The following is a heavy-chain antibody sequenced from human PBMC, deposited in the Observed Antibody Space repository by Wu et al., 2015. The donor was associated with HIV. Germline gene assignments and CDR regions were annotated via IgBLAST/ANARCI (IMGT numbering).Heavy chain of an antibody. V-gene: IGHV1-69*13. CDR1: EAPSAPML. CDR2: IVPLFDAP. Sequence: QVQLVQSGAEVKEAWVLSEGSPARLLEAPSAPMLSTGCDRPLDKGLSGWGRIVPLFDAPNYAQRFHDRLAITADGSTTTAYMELRNLRSEDTAVYFCTRSSFAGSSDTWYSFDKWGQGTLVTVSS. D-gene: IGHD6-13*01. J-gene: IGHJ4*02. CDR3: TRSSFAGSSDTWYSFDK.